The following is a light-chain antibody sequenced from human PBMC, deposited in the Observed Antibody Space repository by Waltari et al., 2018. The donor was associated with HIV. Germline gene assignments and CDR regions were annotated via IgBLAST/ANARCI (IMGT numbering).Light chain of an antibody. CDR1: RGLLSISTDRNN. V-gene: IGKV4-1*01. CDR2: AAT. J-gene: IGKJ4*01. CDR3: QQYYGAPVT. Sequence: VLTQSPRSLTASLGERVTISCKCSRGLLSISTDRNNRAWFQHKSGRPAKLLIYAATIGESGVPARCIGGGSETHFTLTIASLQAEDVGVYFCQQYYGAPVTFGGGTKVELK.